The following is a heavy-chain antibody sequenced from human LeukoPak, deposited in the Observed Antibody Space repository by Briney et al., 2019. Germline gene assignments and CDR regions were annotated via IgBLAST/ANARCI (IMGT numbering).Heavy chain of an antibody. V-gene: IGHV3-23*01. D-gene: IGHD3-16*02. CDR3: AKRGTYPMYYFDY. J-gene: IGHJ4*02. CDR2: ISTRHDST. CDR1: GFTFSSYA. Sequence: GGSLRLSCAASGFTFSSYAMSWVRQAPGKGLEWVSVISTRHDSTYYADSVKGRFTISRDNSRNTLYLQMNSLRAEDTAVYYCAKRGTYPMYYFDYWGQGTLVTVSS.